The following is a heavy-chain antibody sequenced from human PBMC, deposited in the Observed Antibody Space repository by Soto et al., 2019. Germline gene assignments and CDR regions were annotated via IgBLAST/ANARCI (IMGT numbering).Heavy chain of an antibody. D-gene: IGHD3-22*01. V-gene: IGHV1-69*13. Sequence: ASVKVSCKASGGTFSSYAISWVRQAPGQGLEWMGGIIPIFGTANYAQKFQGRVTITADESTSTAYMELSSLRSEDTAVYYCARTYYYDSSGYYYAHYFDYWGQGTLVTVSS. CDR3: ARTYYYDSSGYYYAHYFDY. CDR1: GGTFSSYA. CDR2: IIPIFGTA. J-gene: IGHJ4*02.